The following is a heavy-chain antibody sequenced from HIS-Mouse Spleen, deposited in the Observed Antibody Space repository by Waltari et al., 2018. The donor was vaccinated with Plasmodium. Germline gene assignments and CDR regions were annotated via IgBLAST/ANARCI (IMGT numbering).Heavy chain of an antibody. CDR1: GYTFAGYY. CDR3: ARVLGYKAAAGTFVEYFQH. Sequence: QVQLVQSGAEVKKPGASVKVSCKASGYTFAGYYMPWVRQAPGQGLEWRGWNNPKSGGTNYEKKFKGRVTMTRDTSISTAYMELSRLRSDDTAVYYCARVLGYKAAAGTFVEYFQHWGQGTLVTVSS. J-gene: IGHJ1*01. D-gene: IGHD6-13*01. V-gene: IGHV1-2*02. CDR2: NNPKSGGT.